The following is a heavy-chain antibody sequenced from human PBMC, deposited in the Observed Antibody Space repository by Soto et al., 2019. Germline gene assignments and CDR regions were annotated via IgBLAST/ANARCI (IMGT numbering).Heavy chain of an antibody. V-gene: IGHV1-69*13. CDR1: GGTFSSYA. CDR3: ARFCSSTSCFTFKGGYYHYYGMDV. CDR2: IIPISGTA. Sequence: GASVKVSCKASGGTFSSYAVSWVRQAPGQGLESVGGIIPISGTANYGQKFQGRVTITADESTTTAYMELNSLTSEDTAVYYCARFCSSTSCFTFKGGYYHYYGMDVWGQGTTVTVSS. D-gene: IGHD2-2*01. J-gene: IGHJ6*02.